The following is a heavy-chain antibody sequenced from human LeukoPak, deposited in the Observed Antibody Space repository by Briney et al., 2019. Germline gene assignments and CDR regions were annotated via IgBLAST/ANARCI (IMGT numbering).Heavy chain of an antibody. CDR1: GYSISSGYY. D-gene: IGHD7-27*01. CDR2: IFHTGNT. V-gene: IGHV4-38-2*01. Sequence: SETLSLTCAVFGYSISSGYYWGWIRQPPGKGLEWIGYIFHTGNTNYNPSLESRVTISVDTSKNQFSLKLSSVTAADTAVYYCARGHWGCDYWGQGTLVTVSS. CDR3: ARGHWGCDY. J-gene: IGHJ4*02.